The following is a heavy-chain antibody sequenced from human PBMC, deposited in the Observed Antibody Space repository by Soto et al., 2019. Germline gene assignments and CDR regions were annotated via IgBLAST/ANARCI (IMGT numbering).Heavy chain of an antibody. CDR1: GFTFSNYW. J-gene: IGHJ6*03. D-gene: IGHD2-15*01. Sequence: ESGGGLVQPGGSLRLSCAASGFTFSNYWMYWVRQAPGKGLEWVSRINSDGSVSNYADSVKGRLTISRDNVKNTLYLQMDSLRAEDTAVYYCARGDCVGGTCYSLAGSFYYYMDVWGKGSTVTVFS. V-gene: IGHV3-74*02. CDR3: ARGDCVGGTCYSLAGSFYYYMDV. CDR2: INSDGSVS.